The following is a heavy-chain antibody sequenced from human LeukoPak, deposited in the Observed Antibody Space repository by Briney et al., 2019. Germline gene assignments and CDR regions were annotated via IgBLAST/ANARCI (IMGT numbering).Heavy chain of an antibody. V-gene: IGHV5-51*01. CDR3: ARLSDY. CDR2: IYPGGSDA. J-gene: IGHJ4*02. CDR1: GYNFTNYW. Sequence: GESLKISCKVFGYNFTNYWIAWVRQMPGKGLEWMGIIYPGGSDARYSPSFQGQVTISADNSISTAYLQWSSLKASDTAMYYCARLSDYWGQGTLVTVSS.